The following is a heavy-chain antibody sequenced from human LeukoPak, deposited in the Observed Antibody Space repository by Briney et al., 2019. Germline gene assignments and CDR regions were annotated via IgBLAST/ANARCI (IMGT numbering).Heavy chain of an antibody. CDR1: GFTFNSYA. D-gene: IGHD1-26*01. Sequence: GGSLRLSCAASGFTFNSYAMSWVRQAPEKGLEWVATISGSGGGTYYADSVKGRFTISRDDSKNTLYLQMDSLRAEDTAVYYCAKDLGRYRNNYFDYWGQGTLVTVSS. CDR2: ISGSGGGT. CDR3: AKDLGRYRNNYFDY. V-gene: IGHV3-23*01. J-gene: IGHJ4*02.